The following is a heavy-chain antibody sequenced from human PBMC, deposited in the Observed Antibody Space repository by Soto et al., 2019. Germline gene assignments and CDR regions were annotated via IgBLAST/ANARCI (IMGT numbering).Heavy chain of an antibody. CDR3: AKSSAVAPRGYYYYGMDV. CDR1: GFTFSSYA. CDR2: ISGSGGST. D-gene: IGHD6-19*01. V-gene: IGHV3-23*01. J-gene: IGHJ6*02. Sequence: LRLSCAASGFTFSSYAMSWVRQAPGKGLEWVSAISGSGGSTYYADSVKGRFTISRDNSKNTLYLQMNSLRAEDTAVYYCAKSSAVAPRGYYYYGMDVWGQGTTVTVSS.